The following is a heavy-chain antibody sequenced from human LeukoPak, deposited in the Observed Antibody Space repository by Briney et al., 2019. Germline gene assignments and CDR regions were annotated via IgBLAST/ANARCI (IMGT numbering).Heavy chain of an antibody. J-gene: IGHJ3*02. CDR1: GGSISGGGYS. Sequence: SETLSLTCAVSGGSISGGGYSWSWIRQPPGKGLEWIGYIYHSGSTYYNPSLKSRVTISVDRSKNQSSLKLSSVTAADTAVYYRARAYYDSSGYDAFDIWGQGTMVPVSS. V-gene: IGHV4-30-2*01. D-gene: IGHD3-22*01. CDR2: IYHSGST. CDR3: ARAYYDSSGYDAFDI.